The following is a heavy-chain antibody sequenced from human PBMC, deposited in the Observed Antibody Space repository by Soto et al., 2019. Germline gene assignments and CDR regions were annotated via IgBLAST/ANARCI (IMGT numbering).Heavy chain of an antibody. D-gene: IGHD6-19*01. CDR2: TYYRSKWYN. J-gene: IGHJ5*02. CDR3: ARGSLGAVAGTRNNWFDP. V-gene: IGHV6-1*01. Sequence: SQTLSLTCAISGDSVSSNSAAWNWIRPSPSRGLDWLGRTYYRSKWYNDYAVSVKSRITINPDTSKNQFSLQLNSVTPEDTAVYYCARGSLGAVAGTRNNWFDPWGQGTLVTVSS. CDR1: GDSVSSNSAA.